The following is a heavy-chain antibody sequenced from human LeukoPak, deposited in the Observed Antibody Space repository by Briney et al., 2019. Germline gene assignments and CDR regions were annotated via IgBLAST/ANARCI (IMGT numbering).Heavy chain of an antibody. D-gene: IGHD2-2*02. J-gene: IGHJ3*02. V-gene: IGHV3-30*04. CDR3: ARDRDCSSTSCYNAFDI. CDR2: LSYDGSNK. CDR1: GFTFSSYA. Sequence: PGGSLRLSSAASGFTFSSYAMHWVRQAPGKGLEWVAVLSYDGSNKYYADSVKGRFTISRDNSKNTLYLQMNSLRAEDTAVYYCARDRDCSSTSCYNAFDIWGQGTMVTVSS.